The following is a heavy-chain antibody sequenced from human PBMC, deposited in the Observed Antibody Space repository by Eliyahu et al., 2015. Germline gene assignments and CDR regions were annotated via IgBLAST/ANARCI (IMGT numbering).Heavy chain of an antibody. Sequence: QVQLVQSGAEVKKPGSSVKVSCKASGGTFSSYAIXXVXQAPGQGLEWMGRIIPILGIANYAQKFQGRVTITADKSTSTAYMELSSLRSEDTAVYYCARDLTWEYYYDSSGYFRTDAFDIWGQGTMVTVSS. J-gene: IGHJ3*02. CDR1: GGTFSSYA. CDR3: ARDLTWEYYYDSSGYFRTDAFDI. CDR2: IIPILGIA. V-gene: IGHV1-69*04. D-gene: IGHD3-22*01.